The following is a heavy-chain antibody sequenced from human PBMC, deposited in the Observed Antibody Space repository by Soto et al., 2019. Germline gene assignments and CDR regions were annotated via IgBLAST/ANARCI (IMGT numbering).Heavy chain of an antibody. Sequence: GGSLRLSCRASGFRFDDYAMHWVRQAPGKGLEWVAGIIWNSEAIDYAESVRGRLTISRDNAENSVFLQMDSLSPEDTALYYCTRDDQGIATSGTPILGSWGQGTPVTVSS. CDR1: GFRFDDYA. CDR2: IIWNSEAI. V-gene: IGHV3-9*01. D-gene: IGHD6-13*01. CDR3: TRDDQGIATSGTPILGS. J-gene: IGHJ4*02.